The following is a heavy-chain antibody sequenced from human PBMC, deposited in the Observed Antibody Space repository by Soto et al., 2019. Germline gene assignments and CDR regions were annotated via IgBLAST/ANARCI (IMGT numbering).Heavy chain of an antibody. D-gene: IGHD6-13*01. Sequence: EQLQESGPGLVKPSETLSLTCTVSGGSINTYFWSWIRQPAGKGLEWIGRIYTSGTANYNPSLKGRVLMSVDTSKNQFSLKVTSVTAADTAVYYCARDFDSSSWYRLDQWGQGTLVIVSS. CDR1: GGSINTYF. V-gene: IGHV4-4*07. CDR2: IYTSGTA. CDR3: ARDFDSSSWYRLDQ. J-gene: IGHJ4*02.